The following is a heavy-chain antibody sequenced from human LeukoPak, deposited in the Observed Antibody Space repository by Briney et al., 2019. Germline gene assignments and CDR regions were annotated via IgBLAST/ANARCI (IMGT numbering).Heavy chain of an antibody. CDR3: ATGLAYCGGDGFNYFDY. CDR2: FDPEDGET. D-gene: IGHD2-21*02. V-gene: IGHV1-24*01. CDR1: GYTLTELS. J-gene: IGHJ4*02. Sequence: ASVKVSYKVSGYTLTELSMHWVRQAPGKGLEWMGGFDPEDGETIYAQKFQGRVTMTEDTSTDTAYMELSSLRSEDTAVYYCATGLAYCGGDGFNYFDYWGQGTLVTVSS.